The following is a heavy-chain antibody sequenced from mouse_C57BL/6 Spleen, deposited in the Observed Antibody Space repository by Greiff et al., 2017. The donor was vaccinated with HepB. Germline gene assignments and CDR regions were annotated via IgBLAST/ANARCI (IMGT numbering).Heavy chain of an antibody. CDR2: IDPEDGET. Sequence: EVKLQQSGAELVKPGASVKLSCTASGFNIKDYSMHWVKQRTEQGLEWIGRIDPEDGETKYAPKLQGKATITAATSSNTAYLQLSSLTSEDTAVYYCATGPTLAYWGQGTLVTVSA. CDR3: ATGPTLAY. CDR1: GFNIKDYS. J-gene: IGHJ3*01. D-gene: IGHD3-1*01. V-gene: IGHV14-2*01.